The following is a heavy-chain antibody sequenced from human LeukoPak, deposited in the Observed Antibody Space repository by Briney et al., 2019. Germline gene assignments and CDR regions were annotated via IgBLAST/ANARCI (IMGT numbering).Heavy chain of an antibody. Sequence: GGSLRLSCSASGFTFSSYAMHWVRLAPGKGLEYVSAISRDGGSTFYADSVKGRFTISRDNSKNTLYLQLNSLRAEDTAVYYCARGNSGSSDVEYNYGMDVWGQGTTVTVSS. CDR3: ARGNSGSSDVEYNYGMDV. J-gene: IGHJ6*02. CDR1: GFTFSSYA. CDR2: ISRDGGST. D-gene: IGHD1-26*01. V-gene: IGHV3-64*04.